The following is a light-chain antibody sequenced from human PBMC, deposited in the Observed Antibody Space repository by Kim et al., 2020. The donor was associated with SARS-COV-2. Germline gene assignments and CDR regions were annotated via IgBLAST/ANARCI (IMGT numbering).Light chain of an antibody. CDR2: RDT. CDR1: NIGNKN. V-gene: IGLV3-9*01. CDR3: QVWDSSIGV. Sequence: VALGQTARITCGGNNIGNKNVRWYQQKPGQAPILVIYRDTNRPSGIPERFSGSNSGNTATLTISRAQAVDESDYYCQVWDSSIGVFGGGTQLTVL. J-gene: IGLJ2*01.